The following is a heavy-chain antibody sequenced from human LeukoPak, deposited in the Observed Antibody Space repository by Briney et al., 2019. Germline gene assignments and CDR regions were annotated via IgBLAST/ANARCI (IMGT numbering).Heavy chain of an antibody. D-gene: IGHD5-18*01. V-gene: IGHV3-74*01. CDR1: GFTFSNHW. J-gene: IGHJ4*02. CDR2: INRDGSRT. CDR3: ARGGSDTAMAHDY. Sequence: GGSLRLSCAASGFTFSNHWMHWVRQAPGKGLMWVSRINRDGSRTDYADSVKGRFTISRDDAKNTLYLQVNSLRAEDTTVYFCARGGSDTAMAHDYWGQGTLVTVSS.